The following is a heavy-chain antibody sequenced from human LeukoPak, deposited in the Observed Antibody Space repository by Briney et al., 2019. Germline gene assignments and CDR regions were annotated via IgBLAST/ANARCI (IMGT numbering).Heavy chain of an antibody. CDR3: ARHLAVIAPLDY. V-gene: IGHV5-51*01. D-gene: IGHD2-21*01. J-gene: IGHJ4*02. CDR2: IYPGDSDT. Sequence: GESPKISCKGSGYSFTSYWIGWVRQMPGKGLEWMGIIYPGDSDTRYSPSFQGQVTISADKSISAAYLQWSSLKATDTAMYYCARHLAVIAPLDYWGQGTLVTVSS. CDR1: GYSFTSYW.